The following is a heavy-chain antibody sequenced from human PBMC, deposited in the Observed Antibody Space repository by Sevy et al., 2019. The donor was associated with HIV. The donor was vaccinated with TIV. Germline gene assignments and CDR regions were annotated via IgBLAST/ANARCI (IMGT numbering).Heavy chain of an antibody. D-gene: IGHD4-17*01. CDR3: ARGSDDYGDYGIDY. V-gene: IGHV4-59*01. J-gene: IGHJ4*02. CDR2: VYYTGDT. Sequence: SETLSLTCTVSYGSISGYHWTWIRQPPGKTLEYIGYVYYTGDTNYNPSLKSRVTMSVDTSKSQFSLKVTSVTAADTAVYYCARGSDDYGDYGIDYWGQGTLVTVSS. CDR1: YGSISGYH.